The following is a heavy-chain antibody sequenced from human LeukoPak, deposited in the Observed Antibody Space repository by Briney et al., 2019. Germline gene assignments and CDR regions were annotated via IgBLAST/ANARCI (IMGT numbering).Heavy chain of an antibody. Sequence: PPETLSLTCTVSGYSISSGYYWGWIRQPPEKGLEWIGSIYHSGSTYYNPSLKSRVTISVDTSKNQFSLKLSSVTAADTAVYYCARAGAAAVPFDYWGQGTLVTVSS. CDR1: GYSISSGYY. CDR2: IYHSGST. V-gene: IGHV4-38-2*02. D-gene: IGHD2-2*01. CDR3: ARAGAAAVPFDY. J-gene: IGHJ4*02.